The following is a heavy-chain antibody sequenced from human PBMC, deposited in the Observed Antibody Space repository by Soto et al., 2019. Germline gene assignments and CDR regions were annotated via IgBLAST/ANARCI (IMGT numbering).Heavy chain of an antibody. CDR2: FSGSGGST. V-gene: IGHV3-23*01. J-gene: IGHJ4*02. Sequence: GGSXXXAXAXSXXXXSGXTMHLXRXXXGMGLEWVSAFSGSGGSTYYADSVKGRFTISRDNSKNTLYLQMNSLRAEDTAVYYCAKVLNGILGGRFDYCGQGTL. D-gene: IGHD1-1*01. CDR3: AKVLNGILGGRFDY. CDR1: XXXXSGXT.